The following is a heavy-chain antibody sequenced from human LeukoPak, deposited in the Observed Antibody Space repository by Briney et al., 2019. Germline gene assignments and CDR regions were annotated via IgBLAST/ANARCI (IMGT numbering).Heavy chain of an antibody. CDR1: GGSISSGGYY. D-gene: IGHD6-19*01. J-gene: IGHJ4*02. CDR3: ARVEYSSGWYGVDY. V-gene: IGHV4-31*03. CDR2: IYYSGST. Sequence: SETLSLTCTVSGGSISSGGYYWSWIRQHPGKGLEWIGYIYYSGSTYYNPSLKSRVTISVDTSKNQFSLKLSSVTAADTAVYYCARVEYSSGWYGVDYWGQGTLVTASS.